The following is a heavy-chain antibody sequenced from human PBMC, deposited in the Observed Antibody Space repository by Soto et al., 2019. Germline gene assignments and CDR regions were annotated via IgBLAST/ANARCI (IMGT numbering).Heavy chain of an antibody. CDR2: IHHSGST. V-gene: IGHV4-38-2*01. CDR3: ARVPNTVTTAV. D-gene: IGHD4-17*01. J-gene: IGHJ4*02. Sequence: KTSETLSLTCDVSGYSISSGYYWGWIRQPPGKGLEWIGSIHHSGSTYNNPSLKSRITMSVDTTKNHFSLNLRSVTAADTAVYYCARVPNTVTTAVWGQGTLVTVSS. CDR1: GYSISSGYY.